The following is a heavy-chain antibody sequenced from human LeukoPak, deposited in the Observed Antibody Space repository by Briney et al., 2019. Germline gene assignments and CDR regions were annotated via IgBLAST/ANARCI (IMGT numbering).Heavy chain of an antibody. D-gene: IGHD2-15*01. V-gene: IGHV4-39*01. CDR3: ARQARYCGGGSCFDY. CDR2: IYYGGST. Sequence: SETLSLTCTVSGGSIGSSNYFWGWIRQPPGKGLEWIGSIYYGGSTYYNPSLKSRVTMSVDTSKNQFSLKLSSVTAADTAVYYCARQARYCGGGSCFDYWGQGTLVTVSS. CDR1: GGSIGSSNYF. J-gene: IGHJ4*02.